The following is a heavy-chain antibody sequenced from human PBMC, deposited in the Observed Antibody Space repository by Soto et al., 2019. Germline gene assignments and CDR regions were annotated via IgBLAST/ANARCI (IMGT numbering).Heavy chain of an antibody. D-gene: IGHD2-21*02. Sequence: QVQLQESGPGLVKPSETLSLTCTVSGGSISGYYWSWIRQPPGKGLEWIGYMYKTGSTVYNPSFKSRGTISVDXSXDXLSLKLNSVPAADTAVYYCARDLWGYCGTDCYPLDVWGQGTTVTVSS. V-gene: IGHV4-59*01. J-gene: IGHJ6*02. CDR2: MYKTGST. CDR3: ARDLWGYCGTDCYPLDV. CDR1: GGSISGYY.